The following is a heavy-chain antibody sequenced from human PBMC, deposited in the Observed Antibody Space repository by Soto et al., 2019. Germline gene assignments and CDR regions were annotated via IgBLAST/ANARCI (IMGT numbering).Heavy chain of an antibody. V-gene: IGHV3-43*01. CDR3: AKDQSFHYYGMDV. Sequence: GGSLRLSCAASVFTFDDYTMHWVRQAPGKGLEWVSLISWDGGSTYYADSVKGRFTISRDNSKNSLYLQMNSLRTEDTALYYCAKDQSFHYYGMDVWGQGTTVTVSS. CDR1: VFTFDDYT. CDR2: ISWDGGST. J-gene: IGHJ6*02.